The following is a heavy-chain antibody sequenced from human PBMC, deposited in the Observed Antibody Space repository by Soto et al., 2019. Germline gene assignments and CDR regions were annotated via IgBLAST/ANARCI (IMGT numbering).Heavy chain of an antibody. V-gene: IGHV3-74*01. D-gene: IGHD1-26*01. Sequence: EVQLVESGGGLVQPGGSLRLSCAASGFTFSSYWMHWVRQAPGKGLVWVSRINSDGSSTSYADSVKGRFTISRDNAKNMLYMQMHSLGAEDTAVYYCARCGSIHWCFDLWGRGTLVTVSS. CDR3: ARCGSIHWCFDL. CDR1: GFTFSSYW. CDR2: INSDGSST. J-gene: IGHJ2*01.